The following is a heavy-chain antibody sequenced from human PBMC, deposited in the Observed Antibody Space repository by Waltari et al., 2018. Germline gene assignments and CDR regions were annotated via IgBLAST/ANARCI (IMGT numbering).Heavy chain of an antibody. Sequence: QGQLVQSGAEEKKPGSSVKVSCKASGGNVSSYASSGVRKAPGQGLEWMGGIIPILGIPNHAQKFQGRVTITADESTSTAYMELSSLISEYTAVYYFARWFNSSGWSRVDYWGQGTLVTVSS. CDR3: ARWFNSSGWSRVDY. CDR1: GGNVSSYA. V-gene: IGHV1-69*04. J-gene: IGHJ4*02. D-gene: IGHD6-19*01. CDR2: IIPILGIP.